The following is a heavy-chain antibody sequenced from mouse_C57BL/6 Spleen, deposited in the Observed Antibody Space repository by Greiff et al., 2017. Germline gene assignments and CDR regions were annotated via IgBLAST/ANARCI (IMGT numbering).Heavy chain of an antibody. CDR1: GYAFSSSW. Sequence: VQLQQSGPELVKPGASVKISCKASGYAFSSSWMNWVKQRPGKGLEWIGRIYPGDGDTNYNGKFKGKATLTADKSSSKADMQLSSLTSEDSAVYFCASPAYWGQGTLVTVSA. CDR3: ASPAY. CDR2: IYPGDGDT. J-gene: IGHJ3*01. V-gene: IGHV1-82*01.